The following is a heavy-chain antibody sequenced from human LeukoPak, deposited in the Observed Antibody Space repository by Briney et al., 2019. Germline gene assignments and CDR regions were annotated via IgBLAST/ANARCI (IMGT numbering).Heavy chain of an antibody. D-gene: IGHD6-6*01. J-gene: IGHJ4*02. CDR1: GVTFTNYC. CDR2: LPPDELGI. Sequence: GGSLRLSCAASGVTFTNYCMHWVRQAPGMGLVWVSRLPPDELGIIYADSVKGRFTVSRDNAKNTVYLQMNNLRVDDTAMYYCVGTIASRGSEYWGQGALVTVSS. V-gene: IGHV3-74*01. CDR3: VGTIASRGSEY.